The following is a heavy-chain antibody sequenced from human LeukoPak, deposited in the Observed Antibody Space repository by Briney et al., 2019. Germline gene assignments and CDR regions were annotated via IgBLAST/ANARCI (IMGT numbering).Heavy chain of an antibody. CDR2: ISSSGSTI. D-gene: IGHD3-22*01. J-gene: IGHJ2*01. Sequence: PGGSLRLSCAASGFTFSSYEMNWVRQAPGRGLEWVSYISSSGSTIYYADSVKGRFTISRDNAKNSLYLQMNSLRAEDTAVYYCARVGAPNRITMIATWKYWYFDLWGRGTLVTVSS. CDR1: GFTFSSYE. V-gene: IGHV3-48*03. CDR3: ARVGAPNRITMIATWKYWYFDL.